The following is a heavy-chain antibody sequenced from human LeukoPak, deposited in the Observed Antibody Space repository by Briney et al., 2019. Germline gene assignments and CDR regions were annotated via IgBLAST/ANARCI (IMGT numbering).Heavy chain of an antibody. D-gene: IGHD1-26*01. CDR2: ISGSGGST. CDR3: AMSIGSGSYYYCYMDV. Sequence: PGGSLRLSCAASGFTFSSYAMSWVRQAPGKGLEWVSAISGSGGSTYYADSVKGRFTISRDNSKNTLYLQMNSLRAEDTAVYYCAMSIGSGSYYYCYMDVWGKGTTVTVSS. J-gene: IGHJ6*03. V-gene: IGHV3-23*01. CDR1: GFTFSSYA.